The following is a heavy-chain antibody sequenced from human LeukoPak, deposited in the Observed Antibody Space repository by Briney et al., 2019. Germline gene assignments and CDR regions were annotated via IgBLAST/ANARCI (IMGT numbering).Heavy chain of an antibody. J-gene: IGHJ4*02. Sequence: GGSLRLSCGASGFTLTTYSMNWVRQAPREGLEWVSSISSSSSYIYYADSVKGRFTISRDNAKNSLYLQMNNLRAEDTAVYYCGRLGNSSWYEPINYWGQGTLVTVSS. CDR2: ISSSSSYI. V-gene: IGHV3-21*01. D-gene: IGHD6-13*01. CDR1: GFTLTTYS. CDR3: GRLGNSSWYEPINY.